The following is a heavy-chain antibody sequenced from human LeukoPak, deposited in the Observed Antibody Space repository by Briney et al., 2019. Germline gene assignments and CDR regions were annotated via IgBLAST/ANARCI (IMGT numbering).Heavy chain of an antibody. CDR1: GGSISSGDYY. J-gene: IGHJ4*02. Sequence: SQTLSLTCTVSGGSISSGDYYWSWIRQPPGKGLEWIGYIHHSGSTYYYNPSLKSRVTMSVDTSKNQFSLKLSSVGAADTAVYYCVRDRSRPNPFFDSWGQGALVTVSS. CDR2: IHHSGSTY. V-gene: IGHV4-30-4*01. D-gene: IGHD6-13*01. CDR3: VRDRSRPNPFFDS.